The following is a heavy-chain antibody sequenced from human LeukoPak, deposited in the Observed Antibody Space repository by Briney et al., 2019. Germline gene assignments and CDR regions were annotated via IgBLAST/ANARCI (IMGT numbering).Heavy chain of an antibody. D-gene: IGHD2-15*01. CDR2: ISGSGGST. CDR3: FAAPYYFDY. V-gene: IGHV3-23*01. Sequence: GGSLRLSCAASGFTFSSYAMSWVRQAPGKGLEWVSAISGSGGSTYYAGSVKGRFTISRDNSKNTLYLQMNSLRAEDTAVYYCFAAPYYFDYWGQGTLVTVSS. J-gene: IGHJ4*02. CDR1: GFTFSSYA.